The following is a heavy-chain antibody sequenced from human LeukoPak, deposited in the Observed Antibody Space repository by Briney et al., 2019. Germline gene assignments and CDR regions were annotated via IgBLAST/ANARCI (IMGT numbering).Heavy chain of an antibody. CDR3: ATWAFYHSLDV. Sequence: GGSLRLSCAASGFTLGAFAMHWVRQAPGKGLEWVSLIDKDGRSAYYADSVKGRFTISRDNSKNSLYLQMNSLRTEDTALYYCATWAFYHSLDVWGQGTTVTVSS. CDR2: IDKDGRSA. V-gene: IGHV3-43*02. CDR1: GFTLGAFA. J-gene: IGHJ6*02. D-gene: IGHD1-26*01.